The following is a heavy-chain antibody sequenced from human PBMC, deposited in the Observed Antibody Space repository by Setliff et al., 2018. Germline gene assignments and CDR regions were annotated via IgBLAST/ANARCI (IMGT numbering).Heavy chain of an antibody. CDR2: VYTSGST. CDR3: AREVARDDSGYYYYFDF. Sequence: PSETLSLTCAVYGGSFSGYYWSWIRQPAGKGLEWIGHVYTSGSTNYHPSLKSRITISADTSKNLFSLRLSSVTAADTAMYYCAREVARDDSGYYYYFDFWGQGTLVTVSS. D-gene: IGHD3-22*01. J-gene: IGHJ4*02. CDR1: GGSFSGYY. V-gene: IGHV4-4*07.